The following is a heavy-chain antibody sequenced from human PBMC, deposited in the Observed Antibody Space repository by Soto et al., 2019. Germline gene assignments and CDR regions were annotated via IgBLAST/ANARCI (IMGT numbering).Heavy chain of an antibody. V-gene: IGHV3-30-3*01. Sequence: QVQLVESGGGVVQPGRSLRLSCAASGFTFSSYAMHWVRQAPGKGLEWVAVISYDGSNKYYADSVKGRFTISRDNSKNTLYLQMNSLRAEDTAVYYCARTGVPAAALGYWGQGTLVTVSS. CDR3: ARTGVPAAALGY. J-gene: IGHJ4*02. CDR2: ISYDGSNK. D-gene: IGHD2-2*01. CDR1: GFTFSSYA.